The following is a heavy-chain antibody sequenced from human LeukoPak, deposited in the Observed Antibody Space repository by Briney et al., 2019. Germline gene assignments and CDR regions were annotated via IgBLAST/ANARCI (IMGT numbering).Heavy chain of an antibody. V-gene: IGHV3-23*01. D-gene: IGHD2-2*01. CDR2: FSGSGGST. Sequence: GGSLRLSCAASGFPLSNYAMSWVRQTPGKGLEWLSAFSGSGGSTYYEDSVKGRFTISRDNSKNTLYLQMNSMRAEDTAVYYCAKVFCTSISCPFDYWGQGTLVTVSS. J-gene: IGHJ4*02. CDR1: GFPLSNYA. CDR3: AKVFCTSISCPFDY.